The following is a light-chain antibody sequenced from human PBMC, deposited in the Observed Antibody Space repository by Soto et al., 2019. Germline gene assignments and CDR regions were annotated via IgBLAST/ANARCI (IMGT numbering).Light chain of an antibody. CDR3: QQSYSSPQT. J-gene: IGKJ1*01. CDR1: QSIRSY. Sequence: DIQMTQSPSSLSASVGDRVTITCRSSQSIRSYLNWYQQKLGRAPKLLIYTASNLQTGVPSRFSGSGSVTDFTRTISSLQPEDFATYYFQQSYSSPQTFGQGTKVEI. V-gene: IGKV1-39*01. CDR2: TAS.